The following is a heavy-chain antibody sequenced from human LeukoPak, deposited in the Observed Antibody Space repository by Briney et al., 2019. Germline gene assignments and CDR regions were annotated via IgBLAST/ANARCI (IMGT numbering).Heavy chain of an antibody. CDR3: ARMGYCSSTSCYTWVWFDP. D-gene: IGHD2-2*02. V-gene: IGHV4-34*01. J-gene: IGHJ5*02. Sequence: SETLSLTCAVYGGSFSGYYWSWIRQPPGKGLEWIGEINHSGSTNYNPSLKSRVTISVDTSKNQFPLKLSSVTAADTAVYYCARMGYCSSTSCYTWVWFDPWGQGTLVTVSS. CDR2: INHSGST. CDR1: GGSFSGYY.